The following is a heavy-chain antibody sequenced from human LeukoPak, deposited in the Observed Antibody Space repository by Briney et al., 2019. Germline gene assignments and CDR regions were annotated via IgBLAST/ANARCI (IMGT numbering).Heavy chain of an antibody. J-gene: IGHJ5*02. CDR3: ARHASVAGKGPSNWFDP. D-gene: IGHD6-19*01. V-gene: IGHV4-39*01. CDR1: GGSISSSSYY. Sequence: ASETLSLTCTVSGGSISSSSYYWGWIRQPPGKGLEWIGSIYYSGSTYYNPSLKSRVTISVDTSKNQFSLKLSSVTAADTAVYYCARHASVAGKGPSNWFDPWGQGTLVTVSS. CDR2: IYYSGST.